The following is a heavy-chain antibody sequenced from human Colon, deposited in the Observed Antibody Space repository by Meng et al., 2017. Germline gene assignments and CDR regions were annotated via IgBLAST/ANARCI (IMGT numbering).Heavy chain of an antibody. CDR2: IYYSGTT. Sequence: QGLLPESGPVGVGSSGTLSLTGTVSGCAVSRGTYYWSWFRQPPGKELECIGCIYYSGTTTYNPSLKSRVTISVDTSKNQFSRKLSSVTPADTAVYFCARDRVPGKYWGQGTLVTVSS. J-gene: IGHJ4*02. D-gene: IGHD1-14*01. CDR3: ARDRVPGKY. V-gene: IGHV4-61*01. CDR1: GCAVSRGTYY.